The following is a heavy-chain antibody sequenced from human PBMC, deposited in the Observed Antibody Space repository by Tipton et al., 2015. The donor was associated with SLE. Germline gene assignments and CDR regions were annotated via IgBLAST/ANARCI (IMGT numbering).Heavy chain of an antibody. CDR2: IYYSGST. J-gene: IGHJ6*03. CDR1: GVSIRSYY. V-gene: IGHV4-59*01. Sequence: LRLSCTVSGVSIRSYYWSWIRQPPGKGLEWIGYIYYSGSTNYNPSLKSRVTISVDTSKNQFSLKLSSVTAADTAVYYCARSGSYPYYYYYMDVWGKGTTVTVSS. D-gene: IGHD1-26*01. CDR3: ARSGSYPYYYYYMDV.